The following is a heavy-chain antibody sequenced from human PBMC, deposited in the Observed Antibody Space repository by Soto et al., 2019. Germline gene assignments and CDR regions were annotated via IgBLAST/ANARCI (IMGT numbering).Heavy chain of an antibody. D-gene: IGHD1-26*01. CDR2: MNPNSGNT. V-gene: IGHV1-8*01. CDR1: GYTFTSYD. Sequence: ASVKVSCKASGYTFTSYDINWVRQATGQGLEWMGWMNPNSGNTAYAQKFQGRVTMTRNTSISTAYMELSSLRSEDTAVYYCAKEREGSGFDPWGQGTLVTVSS. CDR3: AKEREGSGFDP. J-gene: IGHJ5*02.